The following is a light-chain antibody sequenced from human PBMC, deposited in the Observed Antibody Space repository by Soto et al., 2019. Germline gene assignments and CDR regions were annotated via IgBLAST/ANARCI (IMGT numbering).Light chain of an antibody. CDR2: AAS. Sequence: DIQLTQSQSSLSALVGDRVTITCRASQGIISFLAWFQQKPGKAPKALIYAASYLHNGVSSKFSGSGSGRRFTLTINNIQPEDFATYYCHQYDSFPITFGHGTRLEI. V-gene: IGKV1-16*02. J-gene: IGKJ5*01. CDR1: QGIISF. CDR3: HQYDSFPIT.